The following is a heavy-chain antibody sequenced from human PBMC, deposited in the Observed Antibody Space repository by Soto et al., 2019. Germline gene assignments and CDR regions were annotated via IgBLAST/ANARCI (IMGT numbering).Heavy chain of an antibody. D-gene: IGHD3-22*01. CDR1: GGSISSYY. J-gene: IGHJ6*02. CDR3: ASNYYDSSGYYWSWDYYYGMDV. Sequence: PSETLSLTCTVSGGSISSYYWSWIRQPPGKGLEWIGYIYYSGSTNYNPSLKSRVTISVDTSKNQFSLKLSSVTAADTAVYYCASNYYDSSGYYWSWDYYYGMDVWGQGTTVTVSS. V-gene: IGHV4-59*01. CDR2: IYYSGST.